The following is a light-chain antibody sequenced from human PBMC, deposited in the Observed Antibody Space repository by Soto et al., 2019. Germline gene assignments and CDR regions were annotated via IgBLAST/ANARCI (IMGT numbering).Light chain of an antibody. V-gene: IGKV1-33*01. Sequence: DIQMTQSPSSLAASVGDRVTITCQASQDISNHLNWYQQKPGRAPKLLIYGASNLETGVPSRFSGSGSGSHFTFTISSLQPEDIATYSCQQFDHLPPVLGGGTKVEIK. CDR1: QDISNH. CDR3: QQFDHLPPV. CDR2: GAS. J-gene: IGKJ4*01.